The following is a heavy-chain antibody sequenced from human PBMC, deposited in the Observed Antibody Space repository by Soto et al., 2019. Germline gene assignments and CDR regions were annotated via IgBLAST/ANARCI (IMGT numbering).Heavy chain of an antibody. CDR3: AKEGGLSGSYYITSSYYFVY. J-gene: IGHJ4*02. CDR2: ISYDGSNT. D-gene: IGHD1-26*01. CDR1: GFNFSSYG. V-gene: IGHV3-30*18. Sequence: QVQLVESGGGVVQPGRSLRLSCAASGFNFSSYGMHWVRQAPGKGLEWVAIISYDGSNTYYADSVKGRFTISRDNSKNTLYLQMNSLRAEDTSAYYCAKEGGLSGSYYITSSYYFVYWGPGTLVNVSS.